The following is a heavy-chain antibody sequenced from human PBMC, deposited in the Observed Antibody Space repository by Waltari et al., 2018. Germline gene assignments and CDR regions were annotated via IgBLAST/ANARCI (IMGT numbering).Heavy chain of an antibody. CDR1: GFTLSNYW. D-gene: IGHD6-19*01. J-gene: IGHJ6*02. CDR3: VRGSNGWPGMDI. Sequence: EVVLVQSGGGLVQPGGSLRLSCAASGFTLSNYWMSRVRQTPGKGLIWVSRINPATGTTNYEDSVRGRFTISGDNAKNTLFLQMDSLRDEDTAIYYCVRGSNGWPGMDIWGQGATVTVSS. V-gene: IGHV3-74*01. CDR2: INPATGTT.